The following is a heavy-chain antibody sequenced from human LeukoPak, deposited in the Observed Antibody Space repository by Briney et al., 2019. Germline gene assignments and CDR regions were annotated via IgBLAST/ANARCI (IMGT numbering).Heavy chain of an antibody. CDR3: ASSEYSSSSGAFDS. J-gene: IGHJ3*02. CDR1: GFTFSSYA. CDR2: IREDGSEK. D-gene: IGHD6-6*01. V-gene: IGHV3-7*01. Sequence: GGSLRLSCAASGFTFSSYAMSWVRQAPGKGLEWVANIREDGSEKYYVDSVKGRFAISRDNAKNSLYLQMNSLRAEDTAVYYCASSEYSSSSGAFDSWGQGTMVTVSS.